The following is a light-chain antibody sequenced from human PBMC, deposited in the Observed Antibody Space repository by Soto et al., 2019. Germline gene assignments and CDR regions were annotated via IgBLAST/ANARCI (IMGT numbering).Light chain of an antibody. V-gene: IGLV2-23*01. CDR1: SSDVGSYNL. CDR3: CSYAGSSTFVV. Sequence: QSVLTQPASVSGSPGQSITISCTGASSDVGSYNLVSWYQQHRGKAPKLMIYEGSKRPSGVSNRFSGSKSGNTASLTISGLQAEDEADSYCCSYAGSSTFVVFGGGTKVTVL. CDR2: EGS. J-gene: IGLJ2*01.